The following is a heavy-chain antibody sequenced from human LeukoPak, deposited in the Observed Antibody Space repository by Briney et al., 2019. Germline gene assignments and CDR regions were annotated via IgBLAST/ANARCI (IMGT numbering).Heavy chain of an antibody. V-gene: IGHV3-74*01. D-gene: IGHD2-15*01. CDR3: ARGYSNFDY. CDR1: GFTFSSYW. Sequence: GGSLRLSCVASGFTFSSYWMHWVRQAPGKGLVWVSRINSDGSSTTYADSVKGRFTISRDNAKNSLYLQMNSLRVEDTAVYYCARGYSNFDYWGQGTLVTVSS. J-gene: IGHJ4*02. CDR2: INSDGSST.